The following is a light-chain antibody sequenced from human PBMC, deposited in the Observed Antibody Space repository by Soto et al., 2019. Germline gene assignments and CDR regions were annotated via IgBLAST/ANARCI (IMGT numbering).Light chain of an antibody. J-gene: IGLJ3*02. CDR2: DNN. CDR1: NVGYNY. V-gene: IGLV1-51*01. Sequence: QSVLTQPPSVSAAPGQRVTISCSNVGYNYVSWYQQLPGTAPKLLIYDNNQRPSGIPDRFSASKSGTSATLGITGLQTGDEADYYCATWNTRLSAWVFGGGTKLTVL. CDR3: ATWNTRLSAWV.